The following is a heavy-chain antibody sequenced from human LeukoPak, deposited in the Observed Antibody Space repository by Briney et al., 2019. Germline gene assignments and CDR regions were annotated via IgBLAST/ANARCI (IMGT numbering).Heavy chain of an antibody. Sequence: PGGSQRLSCAASGFTFSSYSMNWVRQAPGKGLEWVSYISSGSSTIYYADSVKGRFTISRDNAKNSLYLQMNSLRAEDTAVYYCASLDIVVVPAAIPRDYWGQGTLVTVSS. CDR1: GFTFSSYS. D-gene: IGHD2-2*02. V-gene: IGHV3-48*01. CDR2: ISSGSSTI. J-gene: IGHJ4*02. CDR3: ASLDIVVVPAAIPRDY.